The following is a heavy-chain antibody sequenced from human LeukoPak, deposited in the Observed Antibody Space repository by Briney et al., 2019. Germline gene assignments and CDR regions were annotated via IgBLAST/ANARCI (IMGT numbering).Heavy chain of an antibody. D-gene: IGHD3-3*01. CDR3: ARGQKRSTYYDFWSGYYPPLYFDY. CDR2: MNPNSGNT. V-gene: IGHV1-8*01. J-gene: IGHJ4*02. Sequence: ASVKVSCKASGYTFTSYDINWVGQATGQGLEWMGWMNPNSGNTGYAQQFQGRVTMTRNTSISTAYMELSSLRSEDTAVYYCARGQKRSTYYDFWSGYYPPLYFDYWGQGTLVTVSS. CDR1: GYTFTSYD.